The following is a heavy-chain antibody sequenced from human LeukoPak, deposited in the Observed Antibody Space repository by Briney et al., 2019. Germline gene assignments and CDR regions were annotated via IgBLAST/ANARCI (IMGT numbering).Heavy chain of an antibody. CDR3: AKKGQADDGGKPD. CDR2: ITRGVGST. CDR1: GFTFSIYD. J-gene: IGHJ4*02. Sequence: PGGSLRLSCAASGFTFSIYDLSWVRQAPGKGLECVSAITRGVGSTYYADSVKGRFTISRDNSKNPLYLQMNNLRVDDTAVYYCAKKGQADDGGKPDWGQGTLVTVSS. V-gene: IGHV3-23*01.